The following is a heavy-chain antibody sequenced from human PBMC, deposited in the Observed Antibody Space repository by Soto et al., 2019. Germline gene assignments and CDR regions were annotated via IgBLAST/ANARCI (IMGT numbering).Heavy chain of an antibody. CDR3: AKDLDRVGNGCLYYCYGMDV. J-gene: IGHJ6*02. D-gene: IGHD6-19*01. Sequence: GGSPRLSCAASGFTFSSYAMSWVRQAPGKGLEWVSAISGSGGSTYYADSVKGRFTISRDNSKNTLYLQMNSLRAEDTAVYYCAKDLDRVGNGCLYYCYGMDVSSQGTTDIVSS. CDR1: GFTFSSYA. CDR2: ISGSGGST. V-gene: IGHV3-23*01.